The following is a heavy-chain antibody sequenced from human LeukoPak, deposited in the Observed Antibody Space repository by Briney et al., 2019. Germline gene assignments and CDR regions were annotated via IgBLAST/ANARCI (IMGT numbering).Heavy chain of an antibody. CDR3: ARAWTGVH. CDR1: GLSVSDNY. Sequence: GGSLSLSCAASGLSVSDNYMTWVRQAPGKGLDWVSIIYPNGRTYYADSVKGRFTISRDNSKNTLNLQMNSLRVEDTAVYYCARAWTGVHWAQETLVTVSS. CDR2: IYPNGRT. J-gene: IGHJ4*02. D-gene: IGHD3/OR15-3a*01. V-gene: IGHV3-53*01.